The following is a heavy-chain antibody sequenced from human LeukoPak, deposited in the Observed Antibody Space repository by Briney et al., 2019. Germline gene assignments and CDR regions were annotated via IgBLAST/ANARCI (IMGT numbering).Heavy chain of an antibody. Sequence: ASVKVSCKASGYTFIDYYMHWVRRAPGQGLEWMGWINPNNGGTNYAQEFQGRVTMTRDTSISTAYMELSSLRSNDTAVYYCARSLFVLVSSALGYWGQGTLVTVSS. V-gene: IGHV1-2*02. CDR1: GYTFIDYY. CDR2: INPNNGGT. D-gene: IGHD2-2*01. J-gene: IGHJ4*02. CDR3: ARSLFVLVSSALGY.